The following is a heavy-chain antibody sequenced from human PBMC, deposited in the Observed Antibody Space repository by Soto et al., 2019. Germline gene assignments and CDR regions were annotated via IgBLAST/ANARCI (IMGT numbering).Heavy chain of an antibody. Sequence: SEPLSLTCTVSGGSISSYYWSWIRQPPGKGLEWIGYIYYSGSTNYNPSLKSRVTISVDTSKNQFSLKLSSVTAADTAVYYCARMDCSSTSCYTSEYFQHWGQGTLVTVSS. CDR1: GGSISSYY. V-gene: IGHV4-59*01. J-gene: IGHJ1*01. D-gene: IGHD2-2*02. CDR2: IYYSGST. CDR3: ARMDCSSTSCYTSEYFQH.